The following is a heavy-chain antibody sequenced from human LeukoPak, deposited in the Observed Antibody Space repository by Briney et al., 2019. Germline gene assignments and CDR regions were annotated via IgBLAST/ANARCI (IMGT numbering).Heavy chain of an antibody. CDR2: IWYGGSNK. Sequence: PGRSLRLSCAASGFTFSSYGMHWVRQAPGKGLEWVAVIWYGGSNKYYADSVKGRFTISRDNSKNTLYLQMNSLRAEDTAVYYCAGASSEGVVIDATSFDLWGQGTMVIVSS. J-gene: IGHJ4*02. V-gene: IGHV3-33*08. CDR1: GFTFSSYG. CDR3: AGASSEGVVIDATSFDL. D-gene: IGHD2-15*01.